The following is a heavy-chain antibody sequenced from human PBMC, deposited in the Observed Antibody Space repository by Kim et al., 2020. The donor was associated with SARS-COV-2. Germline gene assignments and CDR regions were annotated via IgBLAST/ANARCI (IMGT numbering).Heavy chain of an antibody. CDR3: ARAARHSGSWGLNYYYYYGMDV. CDR1: GGSISSYY. D-gene: IGHD1-26*01. Sequence: SETLSLTCTVSGGSISSYYWSWIRQPPGKGLEWIGYIYYSGSTNYNPSLKSRVTISVDTSKNQFSLKLSSVTAADTAVYYCARAARHSGSWGLNYYYYYGMDVWGQGTTVTVSS. CDR2: IYYSGST. J-gene: IGHJ6*02. V-gene: IGHV4-59*01.